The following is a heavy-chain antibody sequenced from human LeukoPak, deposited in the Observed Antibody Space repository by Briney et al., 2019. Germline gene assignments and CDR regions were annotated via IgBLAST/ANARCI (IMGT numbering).Heavy chain of an antibody. Sequence: ASVKVSCKVSGYTLTELSMHWVRQAPGKGLEWMGGFDPEDGETIYAQKFQGRVTMTEDTSTDTAYMELSSLRSEDTAVYYCATGVVAATRFDYWGQETLVTVSS. CDR3: ATGVVAATRFDY. V-gene: IGHV1-24*01. J-gene: IGHJ4*02. CDR2: FDPEDGET. D-gene: IGHD2-15*01. CDR1: GYTLTELS.